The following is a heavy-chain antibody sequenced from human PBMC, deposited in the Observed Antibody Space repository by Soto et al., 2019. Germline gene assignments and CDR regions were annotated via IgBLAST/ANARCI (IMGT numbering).Heavy chain of an antibody. CDR2: IYPGDSDT. J-gene: IGHJ5*01. Sequence: GESLEISCKGSGYTFSNYWIAWVRQMPGKGLELMGIIYPGDSDTKYSPSFQGQVTISADKSTSTAYLQWSSLQASDTAMYYCASRLSQRVAVFESWGQGTLVTVSS. CDR1: GYTFSNYW. CDR3: ASRLSQRVAVFES. V-gene: IGHV5-51*01. D-gene: IGHD6-19*01.